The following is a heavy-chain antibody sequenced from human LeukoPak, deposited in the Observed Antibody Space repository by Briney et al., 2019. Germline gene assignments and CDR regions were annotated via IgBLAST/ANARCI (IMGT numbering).Heavy chain of an antibody. CDR3: ARESGPPAFDI. Sequence: SETLSLTCAVYGGSFSGYYWSWIRQPPGKGLEWIGEINHSGSTNYNPSLKSRVTISVDTSKNQFSLKLSSVTAADTAVYYCARESGPPAFDIWGQGTLVTVSS. CDR1: GGSFSGYY. J-gene: IGHJ4*02. CDR2: INHSGST. D-gene: IGHD3-3*01. V-gene: IGHV4-34*01.